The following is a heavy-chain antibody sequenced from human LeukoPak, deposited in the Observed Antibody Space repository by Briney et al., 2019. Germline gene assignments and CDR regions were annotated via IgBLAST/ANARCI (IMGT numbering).Heavy chain of an antibody. J-gene: IGHJ6*02. Sequence: GGSLRLSCAASGFTFSEYYMTWIRRAPGKGLEWVSYISGVYDNIFYGNSVKGRFTISRDNAKKSVYLQMKSLRAEDTAVYYCARGGAHGMDVWGQGTTVTVSS. D-gene: IGHD1-26*01. V-gene: IGHV3-11*01. CDR2: ISGVYDNI. CDR3: ARGGAHGMDV. CDR1: GFTFSEYY.